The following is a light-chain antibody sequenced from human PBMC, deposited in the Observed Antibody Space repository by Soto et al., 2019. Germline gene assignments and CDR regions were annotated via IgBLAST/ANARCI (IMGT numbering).Light chain of an antibody. V-gene: IGKV3-15*01. J-gene: IGKJ1*01. CDR1: QSIYSN. CDR3: QQYNSWPQT. CDR2: GTS. Sequence: TQSPATLSVSPGERATLSCRASQSIYSNLAWYYQRPGQSPRLLIYGTSTRATGIPARFSGSGSGTEFTLTISSLQAEDFAVYYCQQYNSWPQTFGRGTKVDIK.